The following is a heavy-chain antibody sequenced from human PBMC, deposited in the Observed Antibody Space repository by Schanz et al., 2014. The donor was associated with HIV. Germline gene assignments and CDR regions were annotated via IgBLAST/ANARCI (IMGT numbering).Heavy chain of an antibody. V-gene: IGHV3-30*04. CDR1: EFIFSSYA. Sequence: QVQLVESGGGVVQPGRSLRLSCAASEFIFSSYAMHWVRQAPGKGLEWVAAISYDGSNKYYADSVKGRFTISRDNSKNTLYLQMNSLRAEDTAVYHCAKAGGGPSPSYYGMDVWGQGTTVTVSS. CDR3: AKAGGGPSPSYYGMDV. J-gene: IGHJ6*02. D-gene: IGHD3-10*01. CDR2: ISYDGSNK.